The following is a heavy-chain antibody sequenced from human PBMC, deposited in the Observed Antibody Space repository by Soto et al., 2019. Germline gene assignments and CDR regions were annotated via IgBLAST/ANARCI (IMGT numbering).Heavy chain of an antibody. CDR2: TFYRSQWYN. CDR3: SREQFYTERGGYHYGGYFAL. V-gene: IGHV6-1*01. J-gene: IGHJ4*02. CDR1: GDSVSSNTAA. D-gene: IGHD6-25*01. Sequence: QVQLQQSGPGLVTPSQTLSLTCDISGDSVSSNTAAWGWVRLSPSRGLEWLGRTFYRSQWYNDSAESLKGRISVMVDTAKNQLSLQLSSVTPDDTAIYFCSREQFYTERGGYHYGGYFALWGQGTRVTVSS.